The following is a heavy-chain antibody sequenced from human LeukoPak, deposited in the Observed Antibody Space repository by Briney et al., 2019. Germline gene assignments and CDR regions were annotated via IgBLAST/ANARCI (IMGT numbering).Heavy chain of an antibody. CDR3: AIDSGDHRVVY. D-gene: IGHD1-26*01. Sequence: SETLSLTCTVSGGSISSSSYYWGWARQPPGKGLEWIGSIYYDGSTHHNPSLKSRFTISANRSKNQYSLRLSSVTAADTAVYYCAIDSGDHRVVYWGQGTLVTVSS. CDR2: IYYDGST. J-gene: IGHJ4*02. V-gene: IGHV4-39*01. CDR1: GGSISSSSYY.